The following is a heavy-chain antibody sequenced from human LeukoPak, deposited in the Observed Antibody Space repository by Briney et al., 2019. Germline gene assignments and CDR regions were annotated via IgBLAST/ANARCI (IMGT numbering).Heavy chain of an antibody. CDR2: INHSGST. CDR3: ARLAVAAAGKEFDY. V-gene: IGHV4-34*01. D-gene: IGHD6-13*01. J-gene: IGHJ4*02. Sequence: SETLSLTCAVYGGSFSGYYWSWIRQPPGKGLEWIGEINHSGSTNYNPSLKSRVTISLDTSKNQFSLKLSSVTAADSAVYYCARLAVAAAGKEFDYWGQGTLVTVSS. CDR1: GGSFSGYY.